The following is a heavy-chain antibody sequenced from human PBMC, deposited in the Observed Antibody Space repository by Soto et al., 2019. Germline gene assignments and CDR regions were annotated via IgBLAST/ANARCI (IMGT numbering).Heavy chain of an antibody. D-gene: IGHD2-21*02. J-gene: IGHJ6*02. Sequence: QVQLQESGPGLVKSSETLTLTCTVSGGSIKNYYWTWIRQPPGQGLEWIGYVHHAGSSNYNPSLSGRVTMSVDTSKHQCSLRLTSVIAADAAVYYCAGGLPVTGRYHFYGMDVWGQGTTVIVSS. CDR3: AGGLPVTGRYHFYGMDV. V-gene: IGHV4-59*01. CDR1: GGSIKNYY. CDR2: VHHAGSS.